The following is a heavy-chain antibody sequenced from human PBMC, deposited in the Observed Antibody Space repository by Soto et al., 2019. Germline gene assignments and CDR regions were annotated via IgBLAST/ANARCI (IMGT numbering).Heavy chain of an antibody. CDR1: GGSISSGGYY. CDR2: IYYSGST. Sequence: SETLSLTCTVSGGSISSGGYYWSWIRQHPGKGLEWIGYIYYSGSTYYNPSLKSRVTISVDTSKNQFSLKLSSVTAADTAVYYCARGGIQLWSHFDYWGQGTLVTVSS. J-gene: IGHJ4*02. CDR3: ARGGIQLWSHFDY. V-gene: IGHV4-31*03. D-gene: IGHD5-18*01.